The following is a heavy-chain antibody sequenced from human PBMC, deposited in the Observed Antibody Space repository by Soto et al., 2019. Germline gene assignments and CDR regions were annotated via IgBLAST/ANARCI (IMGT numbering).Heavy chain of an antibody. Sequence: EVQLLESGGGLVQPGGSLRLSCAASGFTFSSYAMRWVRQAPGKGLGWVSAISCSGGSTYYADSVKGRFTISRDNSKNTLYLQMNSLRAEDTAVYYCARRGSGSYYDYWGQGTLVTVSS. CDR2: ISCSGGST. D-gene: IGHD1-26*01. J-gene: IGHJ4*02. V-gene: IGHV3-23*01. CDR1: GFTFSSYA. CDR3: ARRGSGSYYDY.